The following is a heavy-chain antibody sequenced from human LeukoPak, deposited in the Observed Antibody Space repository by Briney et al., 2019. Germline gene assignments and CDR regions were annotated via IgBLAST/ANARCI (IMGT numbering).Heavy chain of an antibody. CDR2: IKEDGSEK. CDR3: ARDHLGYSFDY. J-gene: IGHJ4*02. CDR1: GFTFSSYW. Sequence: PGGSLRLSCAASGFTFSSYWMSWVRQTPQKGLEWVANIKEDGSEKYYVDSVKGRSTISRENTKNSLYLQMNSPRADDTAVYYCARDHLGYSFDYWGQGTLVTVSS. V-gene: IGHV3-7*04.